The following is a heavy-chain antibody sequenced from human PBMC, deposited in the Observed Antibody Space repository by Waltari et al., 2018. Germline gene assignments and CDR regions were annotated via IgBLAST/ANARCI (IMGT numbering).Heavy chain of an antibody. CDR2: ISDAGGII. J-gene: IGHJ4*02. Sequence: EVQLLESGGGLVQPGGSLRLSCAASGFTFSTYVMNWVRQAPGKGLEWVSSISDAGGIINYAGSVKGRFTISRDNSKNTLYLQMNSLRADDTAVYYCARGSGVDSWGQGTLVTISS. V-gene: IGHV3-23*01. CDR1: GFTFSTYV. CDR3: ARGSGVDS. D-gene: IGHD7-27*01.